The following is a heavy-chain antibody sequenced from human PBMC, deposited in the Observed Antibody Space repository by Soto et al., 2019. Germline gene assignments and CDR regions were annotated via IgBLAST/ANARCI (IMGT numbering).Heavy chain of an antibody. V-gene: IGHV1-69*01. Sequence: QVQLVQSGAEVKKPGSSVKVSCKASGGTFSSYAISWVRQAPGQGLEWMGGIIPIFGTANYAQKFQGRVTITADESTSTSYMELSSLGSEDTAVYYCARDLWEEGVAGGEGFDYWCQGTLVTVSS. CDR1: GGTFSSYA. J-gene: IGHJ4*02. D-gene: IGHD6-19*01. CDR2: IIPIFGTA. CDR3: ARDLWEEGVAGGEGFDY.